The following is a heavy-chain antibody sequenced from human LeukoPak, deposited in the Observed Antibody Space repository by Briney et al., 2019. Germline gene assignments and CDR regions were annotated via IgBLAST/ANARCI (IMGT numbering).Heavy chain of an antibody. CDR1: GGSISSYY. J-gene: IGHJ5*02. Sequence: SETLSLTCTVSGGSISSYYWSWIRQPPGKGLEWIGEINHSGSTNYNPSLKSRVTISVDTSKNQFSLKLSSVTAADTAVYYCARAPGRSWFDPWGQGTLVTVSS. CDR3: ARAPGRSWFDP. V-gene: IGHV4-34*01. D-gene: IGHD2-15*01. CDR2: INHSGST.